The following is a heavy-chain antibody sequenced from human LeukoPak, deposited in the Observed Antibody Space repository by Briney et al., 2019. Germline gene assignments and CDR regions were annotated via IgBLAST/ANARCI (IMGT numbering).Heavy chain of an antibody. CDR2: IYPGDSHT. CDR1: GYRFTSYW. Sequence: GESLKISCKTSGYRFTSYWIGWVRQMPGKGLEWMGVIYPGDSHTRYRASFQGQVTISADKSLSTAYLQWSGVKASDTAMYYCARHLAMITVPRDAFDIWGQGTMVTVSS. CDR3: ARHLAMITVPRDAFDI. V-gene: IGHV5-51*01. D-gene: IGHD3-16*01. J-gene: IGHJ3*02.